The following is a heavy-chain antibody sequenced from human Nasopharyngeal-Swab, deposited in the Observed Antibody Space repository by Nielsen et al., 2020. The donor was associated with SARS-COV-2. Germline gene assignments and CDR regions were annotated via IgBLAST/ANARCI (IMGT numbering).Heavy chain of an antibody. D-gene: IGHD3-10*01. CDR2: IRSKANSYAT. J-gene: IGHJ3*02. CDR3: TRRAESGDDAFDI. V-gene: IGHV3-73*01. CDR1: GFTFSGSA. Sequence: GGSLRLSCAASGFTFSGSAMHWVPQASGIGLEWVGRIRSKANSYATAYDASVKGRFTISRDDSKNTAYLQMNSLKTEDTAVYYCTRRAESGDDAFDIWGQGTMVTVSS.